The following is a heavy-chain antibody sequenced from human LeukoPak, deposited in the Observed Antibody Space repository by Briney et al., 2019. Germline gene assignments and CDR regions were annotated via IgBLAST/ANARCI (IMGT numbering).Heavy chain of an antibody. CDR1: GLKFKFYA. CDR3: AKDLQAGIYYSAWDY. Sequence: GGSLRLSFAVSGLKFKFYAMTWVRPAPGKGLEWVSAIIGSGGITYDAESVKGRFTISRDNSKNTLYLQMNSLRAEDTAVYYCAKDLQAGIYYSAWDYWGQGTLVTVSS. V-gene: IGHV3-23*01. J-gene: IGHJ4*02. D-gene: IGHD3-10*01. CDR2: IIGSGGIT.